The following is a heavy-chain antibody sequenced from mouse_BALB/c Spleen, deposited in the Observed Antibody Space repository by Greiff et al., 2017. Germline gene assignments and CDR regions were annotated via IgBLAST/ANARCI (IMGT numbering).Heavy chain of an antibody. V-gene: IGHV5-6-5*01. CDR3: ARGLDYWYFDV. CDR2: ISSGGST. J-gene: IGHJ1*01. D-gene: IGHD2-10*02. Sequence: EVKLVESGGGLVKPGGSLKLSCAASGFTFSSYAMSWVRQTPEKRLEWVASISSGGSTYYPDSVKGRFTISRDNARNILYLQMSSLRSEDTAMYYCARGLDYWYFDVWGAGTTVTVSS. CDR1: GFTFSSYA.